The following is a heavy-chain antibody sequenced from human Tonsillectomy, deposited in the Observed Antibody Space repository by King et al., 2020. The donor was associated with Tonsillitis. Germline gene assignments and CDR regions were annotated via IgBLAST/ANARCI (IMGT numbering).Heavy chain of an antibody. Sequence: QLQESGPGLVKPSQTLSLTCTVSGASISSGDYYWRWIRQPPGKGLECIGYIYNTGSTHYNPSLKSRVTISIDTSKNQFSLRLNSVTAADTALYYCARGGVPAALPFDYWGQGTLVTVSS. CDR1: GASISSGDYY. V-gene: IGHV4-30-4*01. CDR2: IYNTGST. CDR3: ARGGVPAALPFDY. D-gene: IGHD2-2*01. J-gene: IGHJ4*02.